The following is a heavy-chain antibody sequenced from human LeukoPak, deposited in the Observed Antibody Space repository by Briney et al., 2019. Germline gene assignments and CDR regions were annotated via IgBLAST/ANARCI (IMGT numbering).Heavy chain of an antibody. Sequence: GGSLRLSCAASGFTFSSYAMSWVRQAPGKGLEWVSAISGSGGSTYYADSVKGRFTISRDNSKNTLYLQMSSLRAEDTAVYYCAKDLDSSGYYLTFDYWGQGTLVTVSS. CDR1: GFTFSSYA. D-gene: IGHD3-22*01. CDR2: ISGSGGST. CDR3: AKDLDSSGYYLTFDY. V-gene: IGHV3-23*01. J-gene: IGHJ4*02.